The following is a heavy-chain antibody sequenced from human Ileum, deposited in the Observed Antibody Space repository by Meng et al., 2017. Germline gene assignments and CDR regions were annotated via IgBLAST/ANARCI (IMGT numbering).Heavy chain of an antibody. D-gene: IGHD3-22*01. Sequence: LQGFGPGLVRPSETLSLPCTISGGSVNTGSYYWSWIRQPPGKGLEWIGYMYFSGSTKYNASLKSRVSISVDTSKKQFSLNLTSVTAADTAVYYCARGHYDKYFDSWGQGTLVTVSS. V-gene: IGHV4-61*01. CDR3: ARGHYDKYFDS. CDR2: MYFSGST. CDR1: GGSVNTGSYY. J-gene: IGHJ4*02.